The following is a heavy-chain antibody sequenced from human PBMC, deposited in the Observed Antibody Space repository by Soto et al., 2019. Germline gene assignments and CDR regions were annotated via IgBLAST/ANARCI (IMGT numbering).Heavy chain of an antibody. V-gene: IGHV4-31*03. CDR3: ARGITMVRGVIMSYYGMDV. Sequence: SETLSLTCTVSGGSISSGGYYWSWIRQHPGKGLEWIGYIYYSGSTYYNPSLKSRVTISVDTSKNQFSLKQSSVTAADTAVYYCARGITMVRGVIMSYYGMDVWGQGTTVTVSS. D-gene: IGHD3-10*01. J-gene: IGHJ6*02. CDR1: GGSISSGGYY. CDR2: IYYSGST.